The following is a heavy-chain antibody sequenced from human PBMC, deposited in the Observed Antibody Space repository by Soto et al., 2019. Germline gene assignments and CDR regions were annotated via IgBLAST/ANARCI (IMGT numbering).Heavy chain of an antibody. D-gene: IGHD3-22*01. CDR3: AKPGEYDSSGYYVYYFDY. Sequence: PGGSLRLSCAASGFTFSSYAMSWVRQAPGKGLEWVSAISGSGGSTYYADSVKGRFTISRDNSKNTLYLQMNSLRAEDTAVYYCAKPGEYDSSGYYVYYFDYWGQGTLVTVSS. J-gene: IGHJ4*02. V-gene: IGHV3-23*01. CDR2: ISGSGGST. CDR1: GFTFSSYA.